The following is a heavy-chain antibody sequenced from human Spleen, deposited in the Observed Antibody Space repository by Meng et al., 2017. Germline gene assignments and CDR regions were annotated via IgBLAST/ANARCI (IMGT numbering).Heavy chain of an antibody. D-gene: IGHD3-3*01. CDR2: ININSSGT. Sequence: ASVKVSCKTSGYTFTGYFIHWLRQAPGQGLEWMGRININSSGTNYAQNFQGRVTMTRDTSISTAYMELSSLRSEDTAVYYCARADLTIFGVVVFYFDYWGQGTLVTVSS. CDR3: ARADLTIFGVVVFYFDY. J-gene: IGHJ4*02. CDR1: GYTFTGYF. V-gene: IGHV1-2*06.